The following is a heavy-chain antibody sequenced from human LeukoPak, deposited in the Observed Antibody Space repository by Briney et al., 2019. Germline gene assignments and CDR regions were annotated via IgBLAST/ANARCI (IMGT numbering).Heavy chain of an antibody. CDR2: ISAHNGNT. CDR3: ARDRNRLVLRDYYMDV. Sequence: ASVKVSCKASGYTFTSYGISWVRQAPGQGLEWMGWISAHNGNTNYAQKLQGRVTMTTDTSTSTAYMELRSLRSDDTAVYYCARDRNRLVLRDYYMDVWGKGTTVTVSS. V-gene: IGHV1-18*01. D-gene: IGHD1-14*01. J-gene: IGHJ6*03. CDR1: GYTFTSYG.